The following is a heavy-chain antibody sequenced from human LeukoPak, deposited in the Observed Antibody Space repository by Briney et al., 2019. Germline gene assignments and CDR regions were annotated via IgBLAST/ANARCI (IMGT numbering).Heavy chain of an antibody. CDR1: GLTFSRYW. CDR2: IKQDGSEK. CDR3: ASQSGYMDV. Sequence: PGGSLRLSCAASGLTFSRYWMSWVRQAPGKGLEWVANIKQDGSEKYYVDSVKGRFTISRDNAKNSLYLQMNSLRAEDTAVYYCASQSGYMDVWGKGTTVTVSS. J-gene: IGHJ6*03. V-gene: IGHV3-7*01.